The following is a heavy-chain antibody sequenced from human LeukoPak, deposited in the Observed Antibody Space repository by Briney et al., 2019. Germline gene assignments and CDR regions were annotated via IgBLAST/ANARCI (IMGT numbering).Heavy chain of an antibody. CDR2: IWSDGSNR. Sequence: PGGSLRLSCAASGFIFSHYGMHWVRQAPGKGLEWVAVIWSDGSNRFYAGFVKGRFTISRDNSQNTLFLQMNSLRAEDTAMYYCARDAQRGFDYSNSLEYWGHGTLVTVSS. V-gene: IGHV3-33*01. D-gene: IGHD4-11*01. J-gene: IGHJ4*01. CDR1: GFIFSHYG. CDR3: ARDAQRGFDYSNSLEY.